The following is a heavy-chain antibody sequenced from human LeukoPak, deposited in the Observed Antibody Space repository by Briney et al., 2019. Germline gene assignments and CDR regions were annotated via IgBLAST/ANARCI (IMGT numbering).Heavy chain of an antibody. CDR2: INHSGST. Sequence: SETLSLTCAVYGGSFSGYYWSWIRQPPGKGLEWIGEINHSGSTNYNPSLKSRVTISVDTSKNQFSLKLSSVTAADTAVYYCARARYCSGGSCYSARYYGMDVWGQGTTVTVSS. D-gene: IGHD2-15*01. J-gene: IGHJ6*02. CDR1: GGSFSGYY. V-gene: IGHV4-34*01. CDR3: ARARYCSGGSCYSARYYGMDV.